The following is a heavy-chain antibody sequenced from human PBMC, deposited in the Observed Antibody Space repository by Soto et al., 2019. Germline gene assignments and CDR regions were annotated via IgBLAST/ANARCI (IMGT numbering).Heavy chain of an antibody. V-gene: IGHV3-21*01. CDR1: GFTVSTYS. Sequence: PGGSLRLSCAASGFTVSTYSMNWVRQAPGKGLEWVSSISSSSSYIYYADSVKGRFTISRDNAKNSLSLEMNSLRAEDTAVYYCAGGLTVASYYYYYYMGVWGKGNTVTVSS. CDR2: ISSSSSYI. J-gene: IGHJ6*03. D-gene: IGHD5-12*01. CDR3: AGGLTVASYYYYYYMGV.